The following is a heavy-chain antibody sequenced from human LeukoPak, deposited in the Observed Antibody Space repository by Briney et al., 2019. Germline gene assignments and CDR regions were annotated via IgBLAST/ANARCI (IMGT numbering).Heavy chain of an antibody. CDR1: GFTFSNFG. D-gene: IGHD3-9*01. CDR2: IYSGGST. Sequence: SGGSLRLSCAASGFTFSNFGMNWVRQAPGKGLEWVSVIYSGGSTYYADSVKGRFTISRDYSKNTLYLQMNSLRAEDTAIYYCARAGSFDWLLSGSDWYFDLWGRGSLVTVSS. J-gene: IGHJ2*01. CDR3: ARAGSFDWLLSGSDWYFDL. V-gene: IGHV3-53*01.